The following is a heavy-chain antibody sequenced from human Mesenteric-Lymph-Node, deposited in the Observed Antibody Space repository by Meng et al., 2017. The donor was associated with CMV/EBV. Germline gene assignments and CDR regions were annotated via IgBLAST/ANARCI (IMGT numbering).Heavy chain of an antibody. CDR1: GFTFSSYA. V-gene: IGHV3-30*04. CDR2: ISYDGSNK. CDR3: AIDRGDY. Sequence: GESLKISCAASGFTFSSYAMHWVRQAPGKGLEWVAVISYDGSNKYYADSVKGRFTISRDNSKNTLYLQMNSLRAEDTAVYYCAIDRGDYWGQGTMVTVSS. D-gene: IGHD3-10*01. J-gene: IGHJ4*02.